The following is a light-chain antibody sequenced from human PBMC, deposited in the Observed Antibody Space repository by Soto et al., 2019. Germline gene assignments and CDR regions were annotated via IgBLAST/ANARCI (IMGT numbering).Light chain of an antibody. Sequence: EIVLTQSPGTLSLSPGKIATLSCSASQSVSSNLAWYQQKPGQAPRLLIYGASTRATGIPARFSGSGSGTEFTLTISSLQSEDFAVYYCQQYNNWPTWTFGQGTKVDI. J-gene: IGKJ1*01. CDR1: QSVSSN. V-gene: IGKV3-15*01. CDR3: QQYNNWPTWT. CDR2: GAS.